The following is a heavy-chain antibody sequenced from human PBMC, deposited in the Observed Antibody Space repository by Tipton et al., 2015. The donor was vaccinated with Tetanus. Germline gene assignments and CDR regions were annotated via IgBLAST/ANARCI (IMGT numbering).Heavy chain of an antibody. V-gene: IGHV1-2*02. CDR1: GYTFTGYY. J-gene: IGHJ6*02. CDR2: IDPNSGGT. D-gene: IGHD3-22*01. CDR3: ARDRGDYIYYGMDA. Sequence: QMQLVQSGAEVKKPGASVKVSCKASGYTFTGYYIYWVRQAPGQGLEWMGWIDPNSGGTVYAQKFQGRVTTTRDTSISTAYMELRSLRSDDTAVYYCARDRGDYIYYGMDAWGPGTTVTVS.